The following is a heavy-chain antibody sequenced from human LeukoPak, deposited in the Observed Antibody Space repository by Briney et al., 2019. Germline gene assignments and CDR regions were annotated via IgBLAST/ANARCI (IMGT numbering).Heavy chain of an antibody. Sequence: GGSLRLSCVASGFSFSSYAMHWVRQAPGKGLEWVSSIGSSSSYIYYADSVKGRFTISRDNAKNSLHLQMNSLRAEDTAVYYCARARYQLAIETIDYWGQGTLVTVSS. CDR3: ARARYQLAIETIDY. CDR1: GFSFSSYA. D-gene: IGHD2-2*01. J-gene: IGHJ4*02. CDR2: IGSSSSYI. V-gene: IGHV3-21*01.